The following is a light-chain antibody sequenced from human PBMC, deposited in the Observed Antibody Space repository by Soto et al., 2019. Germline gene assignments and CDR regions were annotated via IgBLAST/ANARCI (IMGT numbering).Light chain of an antibody. CDR1: QSFNTW. Sequence: DIQMIQSPSTLSSSVFDRDTITCLATQSFNTWLAWFQQKPGKAPKLLIYDVSSLESGVPSRFRGSGSGTEFTLTISSLQPDDFATYYCQHYNSYSEAFGKGPKGDIK. V-gene: IGKV1-5*01. CDR3: QHYNSYSEA. CDR2: DVS. J-gene: IGKJ1*01.